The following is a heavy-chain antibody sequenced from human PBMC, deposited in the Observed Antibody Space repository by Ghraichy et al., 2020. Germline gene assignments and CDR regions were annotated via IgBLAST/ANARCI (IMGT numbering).Heavy chain of an antibody. J-gene: IGHJ4*01. CDR1: GYTFTSYY. CDR3: ARDLYYYDSSGYYTPNPSDY. CDR2: INPSGGST. D-gene: IGHD3-22*01. Sequence: ASVKVSCKASGYTFTSYYMHWVRQAPGQGLEWMGIINPSGGSTSYAQKFQGRVTMTRDTSTSTVYMELSSLRSEDTAVYYCARDLYYYDSSGYYTPNPSDYWGHGTLVTVSS. V-gene: IGHV1-46*01.